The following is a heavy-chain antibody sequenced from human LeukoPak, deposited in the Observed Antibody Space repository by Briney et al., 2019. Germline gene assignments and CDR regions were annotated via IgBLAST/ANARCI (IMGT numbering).Heavy chain of an antibody. Sequence: SETLSLTCAVYGGSFSGYYWSWIRQPPGKGLEWIGEINHSGSTYYNPSLKSRVTISVDTSKNQFSLKLSSVTAADTAVYYCARVGAPRGVPAALNYYYYYMDVWGKGTTVTISS. D-gene: IGHD2-2*01. V-gene: IGHV4-34*01. CDR3: ARVGAPRGVPAALNYYYYYMDV. CDR1: GGSFSGYY. J-gene: IGHJ6*03. CDR2: INHSGST.